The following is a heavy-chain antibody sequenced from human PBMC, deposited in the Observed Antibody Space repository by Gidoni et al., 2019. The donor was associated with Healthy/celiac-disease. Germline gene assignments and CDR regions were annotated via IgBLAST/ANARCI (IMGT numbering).Heavy chain of an antibody. V-gene: IGHV1-3*01. Sequence: QVQLVQSGAEVKKPGASVKVSCKASGYTFTSYAMHWVRQAPGQRLEWMGWINAGTGNTKYSQKFQGRVTITRDTSASTAYMELSSLRSEDTAVYYCARDRGYCSGGSCYGLDAFDIWGQGTMVTVSS. CDR1: GYTFTSYA. CDR3: ARDRGYCSGGSCYGLDAFDI. J-gene: IGHJ3*02. CDR2: INAGTGNT. D-gene: IGHD2-15*01.